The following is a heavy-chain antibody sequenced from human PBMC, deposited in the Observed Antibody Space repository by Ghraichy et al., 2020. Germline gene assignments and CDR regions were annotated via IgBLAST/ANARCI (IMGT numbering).Heavy chain of an antibody. D-gene: IGHD7-27*01. Sequence: SETLSLTCTVSGGSISSYYWSWIRQPPGKGLEWIGYIYYSGSTNYNPSLKSRVTISVDTPKNQFSLKLSSVTAADTAVYYCASSETNWGRRAYYYYYMDVWGKGTTVTVSS. CDR2: IYYSGST. CDR3: ASSETNWGRRAYYYYYMDV. V-gene: IGHV4-59*08. CDR1: GGSISSYY. J-gene: IGHJ6*03.